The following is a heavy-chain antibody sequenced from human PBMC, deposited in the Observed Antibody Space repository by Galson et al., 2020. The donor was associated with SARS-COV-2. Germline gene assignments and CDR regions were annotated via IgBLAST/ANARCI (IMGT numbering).Heavy chain of an antibody. Sequence: SQASETLSLTCAVYGASLGGYYWSWIRQSPGKGLEWIGEINHSGYTNYNPSLKSRVTISIDPSNNQFFLKLTSVTAADTAVYYCARRVVVAAIVYWGQGALVTVSS. J-gene: IGHJ4*02. CDR2: INHSGYT. CDR3: ARRVVVAAIVY. CDR1: GASLGGYY. D-gene: IGHD2-2*02. V-gene: IGHV4-34*01.